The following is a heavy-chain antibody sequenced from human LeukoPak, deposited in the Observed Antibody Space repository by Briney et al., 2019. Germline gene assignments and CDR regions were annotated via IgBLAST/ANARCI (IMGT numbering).Heavy chain of an antibody. CDR2: IYPRDGST. V-gene: IGHV1-46*01. CDR1: GYTFTSNY. Sequence: ASVKVSCKASGYTFTSNYIHWVRQAPGQGLEWMGMIYPRDGSTSYAQKFQGRVAVTRDTSTSTVHMELSGLRSEDTAVYYCARDQEGFDYWGQGTLVTVSS. J-gene: IGHJ4*02. CDR3: ARDQEGFDY.